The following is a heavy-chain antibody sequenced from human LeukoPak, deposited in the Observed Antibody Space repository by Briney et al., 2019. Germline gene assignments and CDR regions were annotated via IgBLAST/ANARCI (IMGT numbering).Heavy chain of an antibody. J-gene: IGHJ6*02. CDR1: GFTFSNAW. V-gene: IGHV3-15*07. D-gene: IGHD3-3*01. CDR2: IKSKTDGGTT. Sequence: GGSLRLSCAASGFTFSNAWMNWVRQAPGKGLEWVGRIKSKTDGGTTDYAAPVKGRFTISRDDSKNTLYLQMNSLKTEDTAVYYCTTSFPVAPNSRSYDFWSGYFERSYYYGMDVWGQGTTVTVSS. CDR3: TTSFPVAPNSRSYDFWSGYFERSYYYGMDV.